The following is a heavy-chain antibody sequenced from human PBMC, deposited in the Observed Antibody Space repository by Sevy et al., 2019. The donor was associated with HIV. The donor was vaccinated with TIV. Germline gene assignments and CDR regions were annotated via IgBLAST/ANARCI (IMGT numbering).Heavy chain of an antibody. Sequence: GGSLRLSCVASGFTFSDYAMSWVRQPPGKGLEWVSSMNWKGDNTGYADSLKCRFTISRDSTKNSLFLQINSLRVEDTALYYCARNTYYYDSTGYGACYLWGQGTMVTVSS. J-gene: IGHJ3*01. V-gene: IGHV3-20*04. CDR1: GFTFSDYA. CDR3: ARNTYYYDSTGYGACYL. CDR2: MNWKGDNT. D-gene: IGHD3-22*01.